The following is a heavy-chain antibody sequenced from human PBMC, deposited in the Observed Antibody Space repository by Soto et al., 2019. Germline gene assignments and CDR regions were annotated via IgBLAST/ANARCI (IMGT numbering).Heavy chain of an antibody. D-gene: IGHD2-8*01. CDR3: ARDGIVLMVYAVGDNWFDP. CDR1: GFTFSSYG. CDR2: IWYDGSNK. V-gene: IGHV3-33*01. Sequence: QVQLVESGGGVVQPGRSLRLSCAASGFTFSSYGMHWVRQAPGKGLEWVAVIWYDGSNKYYADSVKGRFTISRDNSKNTLYLQMNSLRAEDTAVYYCARDGIVLMVYAVGDNWFDPWGQGTLVTVSS. J-gene: IGHJ5*02.